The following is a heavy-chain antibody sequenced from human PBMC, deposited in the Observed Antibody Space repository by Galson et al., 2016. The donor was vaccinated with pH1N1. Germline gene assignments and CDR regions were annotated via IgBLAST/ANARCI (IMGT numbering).Heavy chain of an antibody. CDR3: ARDREDYWSGYLFDY. CDR1: GGTLSSYA. J-gene: IGHJ4*02. V-gene: IGHV1-69*04. CDR2: ILPILGIP. Sequence: VKVSCKASGGTLSSYAISWVRQAPGQGLEWMGNILPILGIPDYAQKFQDRVKITADKSTSTAYLELSSLRSEDMAVYYCARDREDYWSGYLFDYWGQGTLVTVAS. D-gene: IGHD3-3*01.